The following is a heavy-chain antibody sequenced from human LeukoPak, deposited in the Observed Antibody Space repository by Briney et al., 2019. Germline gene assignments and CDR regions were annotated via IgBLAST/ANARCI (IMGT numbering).Heavy chain of an antibody. D-gene: IGHD4-17*01. CDR2: ISSSSSTI. CDR3: ATNDYGDPDY. CDR1: GFTFSSYS. V-gene: IGHV3-48*04. Sequence: PGGSLRLSCAASGFTFSSYSMNWVRQAPGKGLEWVSYISSSSSTIYYADSVKGRFTISRDNAKNSLYLQMNSLRAEDTAVYYCATNDYGDPDYWGQGTLVTVSS. J-gene: IGHJ4*02.